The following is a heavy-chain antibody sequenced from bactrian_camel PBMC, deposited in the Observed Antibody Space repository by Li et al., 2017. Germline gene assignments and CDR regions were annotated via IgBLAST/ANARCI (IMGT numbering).Heavy chain of an antibody. D-gene: IGHD2*01. J-gene: IGHJ4*01. CDR2: IDNTGKI. V-gene: IGHV3S57*01. CDR1: SGTASDYC. CDR3: AADAGSRHLGCFDARWLLPSRADYVY. Sequence: HVQLVESGGGSVQAGESLSLSCSDSSGTASDYCMGWFRQAPGKEREAVATIDNTGKITYAESVKGRFIISLDNAKNTLYLRMVSLKPEDTGMYYCAADAGSRHLGCFDARWLLPSRADYVYWGRGTQVTVS.